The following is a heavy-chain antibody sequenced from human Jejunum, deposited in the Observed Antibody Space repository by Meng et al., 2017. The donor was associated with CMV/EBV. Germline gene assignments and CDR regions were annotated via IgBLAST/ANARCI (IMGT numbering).Heavy chain of an antibody. V-gene: IGHV2-5*01. Sequence: TNGVGVGWIRQPAGMALEWLALIYWNDGKRYRPGLKSRLTITKVTSKNQVVLTMPNMDPVDTAPYYCAHMYGFWSVDYFYYGMDVWGRGTTVTVSS. CDR2: IYWNDGK. CDR1: TNGVG. CDR3: AHMYGFWSVDYFYYGMDV. D-gene: IGHD3-3*01. J-gene: IGHJ6*02.